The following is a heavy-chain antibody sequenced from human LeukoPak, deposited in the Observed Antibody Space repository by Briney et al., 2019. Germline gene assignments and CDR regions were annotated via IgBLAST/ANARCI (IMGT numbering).Heavy chain of an antibody. Sequence: GGSLRLSCAASGFTFSNYVMSWVRQAPGKGLEWVSTIRGSGDGTYYADSVKGRFTISRDNSKNTLYLQMNSLRAEDTAVYYCANSLAVAGKDAFDIWGQGTMVTVSS. CDR3: ANSLAVAGKDAFDI. J-gene: IGHJ3*02. CDR2: IRGSGDGT. V-gene: IGHV3-23*01. CDR1: GFTFSNYV. D-gene: IGHD6-19*01.